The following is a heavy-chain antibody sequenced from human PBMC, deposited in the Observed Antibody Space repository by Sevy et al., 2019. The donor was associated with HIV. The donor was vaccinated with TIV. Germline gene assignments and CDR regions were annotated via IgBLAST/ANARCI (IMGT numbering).Heavy chain of an antibody. CDR2: IYYSGST. V-gene: IGHV4-30-4*02. CDR3: ARALRPYSFDTSTYFDY. D-gene: IGHD3-22*01. CDR1: GGSISSGDYY. J-gene: IGHJ4*02. Sequence: SETLSLTCTVSGGSISSGDYYWSWIRQPPGKGLEWIGYIYYSGSTYYNPSLKSRVTISVDTSKNQFSLKLRSVTAADTAMYYCARALRPYSFDTSTYFDYWGQGTLVTVSS.